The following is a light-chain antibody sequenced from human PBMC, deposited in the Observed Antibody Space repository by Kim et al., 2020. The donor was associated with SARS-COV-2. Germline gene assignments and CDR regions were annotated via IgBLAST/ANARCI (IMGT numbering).Light chain of an antibody. CDR3: YQRNNWPRYT. J-gene: IGKJ2*01. Sequence: LSPGDRSTLSCRASPSVSTNYACYHQHPGRAPTLLIYVAASRSSAITASFSGSGSGTDFSLLISSLVPQDFAVYYCYQRNNWPRYTFGQGTKLEI. CDR1: PSVSTN. V-gene: IGKV3-11*01. CDR2: VAA.